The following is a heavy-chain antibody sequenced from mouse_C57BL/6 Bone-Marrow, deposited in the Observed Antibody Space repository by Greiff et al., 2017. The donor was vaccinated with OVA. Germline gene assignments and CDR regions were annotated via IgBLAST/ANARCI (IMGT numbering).Heavy chain of an antibody. V-gene: IGHV1-59*01. D-gene: IGHD1-1*01. CDR3: ARWGTTVVEGYYIDY. CDR1: GYTFTSYW. J-gene: IGHJ2*01. CDR2: IDPSDSYT. Sequence: QVQLQQPGAELVRPGTSVKLSCKASGYTFTSYWMHWVKQRPGQGLEWIGVIDPSDSYTNYNQKFKGKATLTVDTSSSTAYMQLSSLTSEDSAVDDCARWGTTVVEGYYIDYWGQGTTLTVSS.